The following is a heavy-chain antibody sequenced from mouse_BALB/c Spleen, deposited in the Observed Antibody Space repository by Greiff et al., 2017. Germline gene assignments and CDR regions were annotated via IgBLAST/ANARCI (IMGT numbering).Heavy chain of an antibody. CDR2: IRSKSNNYAT. CDR1: GFTFNTYA. J-gene: IGHJ4*01. Sequence: EVKVVESGGGLVQPKGSLKLSCAASGFTFNTYAMNWVRQAPGKGLEWVARIRSKSNNYATYYADSVKDRFTISRDDSQSMLYLQMNNLKTEDTAMYYCVRHGPYGNYEGDYWGQGTSVTVSS. CDR3: VRHGPYGNYEGDY. V-gene: IGHV10-1*02. D-gene: IGHD2-1*01.